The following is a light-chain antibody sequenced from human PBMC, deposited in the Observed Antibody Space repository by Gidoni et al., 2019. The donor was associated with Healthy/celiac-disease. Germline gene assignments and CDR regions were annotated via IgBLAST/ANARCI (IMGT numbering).Light chain of an antibody. Sequence: EIVLTQSPATLSLSPGERATLSCRASQSVSSYLAWYQQKPGQAPRLLIYDASNRATGIPARFSGSGSGTDFTLTISSLEPEDFAVYYCQQRSNGPPYTFXQXTKLEIK. CDR1: QSVSSY. CDR3: QQRSNGPPYT. J-gene: IGKJ2*01. V-gene: IGKV3-11*01. CDR2: DAS.